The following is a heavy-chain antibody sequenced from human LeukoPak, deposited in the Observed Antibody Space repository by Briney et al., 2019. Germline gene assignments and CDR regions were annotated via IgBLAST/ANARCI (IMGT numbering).Heavy chain of an antibody. Sequence: ASVKVSCKASGYTFTSYGISWVRQAPGQGLEWMGWISAYNGNTNYAQKLQGRVTMTTDTSTSTAYMELRSLRSDDTAVYYCARDDADEVVPAAMRVGMDVWGKGTTVTVSS. J-gene: IGHJ6*04. V-gene: IGHV1-18*04. CDR3: ARDDADEVVPAAMRVGMDV. D-gene: IGHD2-2*01. CDR2: ISAYNGNT. CDR1: GYTFTSYG.